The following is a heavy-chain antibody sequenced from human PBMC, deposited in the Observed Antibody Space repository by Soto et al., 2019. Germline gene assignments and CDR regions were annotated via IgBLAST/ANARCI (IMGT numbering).Heavy chain of an antibody. CDR1: GFSLTTSWVG. CDR3: APRVLRTVFGLVTTTAIYFDF. V-gene: IGHV2-5*02. D-gene: IGHD3-3*01. J-gene: IGHJ4*02. Sequence: QITLNESGPTVVRPTETLTLTCRFSGFSLTTSWVGWGWISQSQGKAPEWLALIYWDDGKRYSATLKSRLTITKDISKDQVVLTVSDVDLTDTATYYCAPRVLRTVFGLVTTTAIYFDFWGQGTPVAVSS. CDR2: IYWDDGK.